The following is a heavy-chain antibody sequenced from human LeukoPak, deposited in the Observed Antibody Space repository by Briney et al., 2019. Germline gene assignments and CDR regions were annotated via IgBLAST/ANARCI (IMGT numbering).Heavy chain of an antibody. Sequence: GGSLRLSCAASGFTFDDYAMHWVRHAPGKGLEWVSGISWNSGSIGYADSVKGRFTISRDNAKNSLYPQMNSLRAEDTALYYCAKDIVATTSGFDYWGQGTLVTVSS. J-gene: IGHJ4*02. CDR2: ISWNSGSI. CDR1: GFTFDDYA. V-gene: IGHV3-9*01. CDR3: AKDIVATTSGFDY. D-gene: IGHD5-12*01.